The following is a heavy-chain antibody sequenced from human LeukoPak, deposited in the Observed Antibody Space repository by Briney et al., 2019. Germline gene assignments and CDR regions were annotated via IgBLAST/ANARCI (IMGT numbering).Heavy chain of an antibody. Sequence: SETLSLTCTVSGGSISSYYWSWIRQPPGKGLEWIGYIYYSGSTNYNPSLKSRVTISVDTSKNQFSLKLSSVTAADTAVYYCARAQGYCSSTSCYFDYWGQGTLVTVSS. J-gene: IGHJ4*02. D-gene: IGHD2-2*01. CDR2: IYYSGST. V-gene: IGHV4-59*12. CDR1: GGSISSYY. CDR3: ARAQGYCSSTSCYFDY.